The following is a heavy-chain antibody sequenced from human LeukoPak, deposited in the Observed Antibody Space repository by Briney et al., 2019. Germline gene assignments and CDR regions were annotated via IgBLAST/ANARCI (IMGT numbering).Heavy chain of an antibody. CDR3: AKDRVAVAGRGYYYLDY. J-gene: IGHJ4*02. Sequence: PGRSLRLSCAASGFTFSSYGMHWVRQAPGKGLEWVAVISYDGSNKYYADSVKGRFTISRDNSENTLYLQMNSPRAEDTAVYYCAKDRVAVAGRGYYYLDYWGQGTLVTVSS. V-gene: IGHV3-30*18. CDR2: ISYDGSNK. D-gene: IGHD6-19*01. CDR1: GFTFSSYG.